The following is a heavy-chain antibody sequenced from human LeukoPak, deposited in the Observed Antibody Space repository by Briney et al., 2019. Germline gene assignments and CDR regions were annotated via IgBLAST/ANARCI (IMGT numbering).Heavy chain of an antibody. V-gene: IGHV4-59*08. CDR1: GGSISSYY. Sequence: SETLSLTCTVSGGSISSYYWSWIRQPPGKGPEWIGDIYHSGITKYNPSLKSRVTISVDTSKNQFSLNLSSVTAADTAIYSCASQRDTSGLFDNWGQGTQVTVSS. J-gene: IGHJ4*02. D-gene: IGHD6-25*01. CDR3: ASQRDTSGLFDN. CDR2: IYHSGIT.